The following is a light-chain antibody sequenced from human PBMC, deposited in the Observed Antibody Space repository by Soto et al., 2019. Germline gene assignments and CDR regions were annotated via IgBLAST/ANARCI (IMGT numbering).Light chain of an antibody. Sequence: DMQMTQSPSSLSASLGDRVTITCRASQRIGTYLNWYQQKPGKVPQLLVYGASSLQSGVPSRFSGSGSGTDFTLTISSLQPEDSATYYCQESHSNSWTFGQGTEVEIE. CDR1: QRIGTY. J-gene: IGKJ1*01. CDR2: GAS. CDR3: QESHSNSWT. V-gene: IGKV1-39*01.